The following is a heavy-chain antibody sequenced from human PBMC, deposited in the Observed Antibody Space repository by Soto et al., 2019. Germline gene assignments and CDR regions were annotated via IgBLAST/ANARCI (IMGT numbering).Heavy chain of an antibody. CDR1: GGSISSYY. D-gene: IGHD6-6*01. J-gene: IGHJ5*02. CDR3: ARRSPDNWFDP. CDR2: IYYSGST. V-gene: IGHV4-59*01. Sequence: QVQLQESGPGLVKPSETLSLTCTVSGGSISSYYWSWIRQPPGKGLEWIGYIYYSGSTNYNPSLKSRVTISVDTSKNQFSLKLSSVTAADTAVYYCARRSPDNWFDPWGQGTLVTVSS.